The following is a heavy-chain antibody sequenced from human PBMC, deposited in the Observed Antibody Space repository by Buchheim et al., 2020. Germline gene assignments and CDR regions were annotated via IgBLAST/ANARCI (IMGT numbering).Heavy chain of an antibody. V-gene: IGHV4-34*01. CDR3: ARGWPDSGSYYSDWFDP. CDR2: INHSGST. CDR1: GGSFSGYY. Sequence: QVQLQESGPGLVKPSETLSLTCAVNGGSFSGYYWSWIRQPPGKGLEWIGEINHSGSTNYNPSLKSRVTISVDTSKKQFSLKLSSVTAADTGVYYCARGWPDSGSYYSDWFDPWGQGTL. J-gene: IGHJ5*02. D-gene: IGHD1-26*01.